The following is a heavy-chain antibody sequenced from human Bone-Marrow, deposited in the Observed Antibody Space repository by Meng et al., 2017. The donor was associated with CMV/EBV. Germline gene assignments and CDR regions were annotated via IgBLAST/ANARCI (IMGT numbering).Heavy chain of an antibody. V-gene: IGHV3-7*01. J-gene: IGHJ4*02. CDR1: GFTFSSYW. D-gene: IGHD4-11*01. CDR3: ARDLFSNKPRYYFDY. CDR2: IKQDGSEK. Sequence: GESLKISCAASGFTFSSYWMSWVRQAPGKGLEWVANIKQDGSEKYYVDSVKGRFTISRDNAKNSLYLQMNSLRAEDTAVYYCARDLFSNKPRYYFDYWGQGKLVTVSS.